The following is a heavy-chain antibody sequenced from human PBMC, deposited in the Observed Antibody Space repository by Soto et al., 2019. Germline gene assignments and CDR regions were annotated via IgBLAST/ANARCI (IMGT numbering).Heavy chain of an antibody. CDR2: ISYDGSNK. D-gene: IGHD6-19*01. J-gene: IGHJ5*02. CDR1: GFACRSRC. Sequence: LCCAGAGFACRSRCLQYDHQAPGKGLEWVAVISYDGSNKYYADSVKGRFTISRDNSKNTLYLQMNSLRAEDTAVYYCAKVQLKGRYSSGNTWLRNWFDPWGQGTLVTVSS. CDR3: AKVQLKGRYSSGNTWLRNWFDP. V-gene: IGHV3-30*18.